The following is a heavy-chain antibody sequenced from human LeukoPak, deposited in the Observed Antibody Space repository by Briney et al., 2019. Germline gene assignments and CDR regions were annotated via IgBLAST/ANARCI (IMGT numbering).Heavy chain of an antibody. V-gene: IGHV1-2*02. Sequence: AALKVSCKASGYTFTGYYMHWVLQAPGQGLEWMGWINPNSGVTNYAQKFQGRVTMTRDTSISTAYMQLSRLRSDDTAVYYCASGGGSSSDFDYWGQGTLVTVSS. CDR3: ASGGGSSSDFDY. D-gene: IGHD6-6*01. J-gene: IGHJ4*02. CDR1: GYTFTGYY. CDR2: INPNSGVT.